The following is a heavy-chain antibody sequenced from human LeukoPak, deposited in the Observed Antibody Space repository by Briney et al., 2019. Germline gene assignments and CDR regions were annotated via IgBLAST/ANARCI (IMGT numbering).Heavy chain of an antibody. Sequence: PGGSLRLSCAASGFTFSSYAMHWVRQAPGKGLEWVAVISYDGSNKYYADSVKGRFTISRDNSKNTLYLQMNSLRAEDTAVYYCARDPSDILTGHYKEYVPYYFDYWGQGTLVTVSS. D-gene: IGHD3-9*01. J-gene: IGHJ4*02. CDR1: GFTFSSYA. V-gene: IGHV3-30*04. CDR3: ARDPSDILTGHYKEYVPYYFDY. CDR2: ISYDGSNK.